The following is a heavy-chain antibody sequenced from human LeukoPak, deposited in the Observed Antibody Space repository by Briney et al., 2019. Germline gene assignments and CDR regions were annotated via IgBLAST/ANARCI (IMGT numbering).Heavy chain of an antibody. J-gene: IGHJ3*01. CDR3: AAAKDGAFDF. Sequence: SVKVSCKSSGFTFSSSAVHWVRQARGQRLEWIGWIVVGSGNTNYAQKFQQRVTLSRDMSTSTAYLELSSLGSEDTAIYYCAAAKDGAFDFWGQGTLVTVSP. CDR1: GFTFSSSA. V-gene: IGHV1-58*01. CDR2: IVVGSGNT. D-gene: IGHD2-15*01.